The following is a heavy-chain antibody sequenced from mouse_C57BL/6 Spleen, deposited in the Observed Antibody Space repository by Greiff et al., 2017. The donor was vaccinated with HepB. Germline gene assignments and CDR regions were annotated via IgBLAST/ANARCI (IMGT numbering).Heavy chain of an antibody. CDR3: ARTDLYSNYAMDY. CDR2: IDPANGNT. D-gene: IGHD2-5*01. V-gene: IGHV14-3*01. CDR1: GFNIKNTY. J-gene: IGHJ4*01. Sequence: DVKLVESVAELVRPGASVKLSCTASGFNIKNTYMHWVKQRPEQGLEWIGRIDPANGNTKYAPKFQGKATITADTSSNTAYLQLSSLTSEDTAIYYCARTDLYSNYAMDYWGQGTSVTVSS.